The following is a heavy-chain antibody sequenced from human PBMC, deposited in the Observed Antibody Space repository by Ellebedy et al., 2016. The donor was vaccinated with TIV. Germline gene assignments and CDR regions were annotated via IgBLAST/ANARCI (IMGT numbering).Heavy chain of an antibody. D-gene: IGHD3-10*01. Sequence: MPGGSLRLSCSVSGVSISDYYWSRIRQPPGQGLEWIGYVYHTGSTNYNPSLRSRVTLAVDTPKNEFSLKLSSVTTADTAIYYCARDGVEDYFDYWGQGLLVTVSS. V-gene: IGHV4-59*01. CDR2: VYHTGST. CDR3: ARDGVEDYFDY. CDR1: GVSISDYY. J-gene: IGHJ4*02.